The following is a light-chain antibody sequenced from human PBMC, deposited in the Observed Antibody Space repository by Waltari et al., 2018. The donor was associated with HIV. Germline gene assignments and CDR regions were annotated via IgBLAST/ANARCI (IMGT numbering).Light chain of an antibody. CDR2: KVS. J-gene: IGKJ1*01. CDR1: QSVNEW. Sequence: IQMTQSPETLSASVGDRVTITCRASQSVNEWLAWFQQKPGKAPKLLISKVSTLERGVPSRFSGSGSGTQFTLTISSLQPDDFATYYCQQFHSYCTFGQGTRVEIK. CDR3: QQFHSYCT. V-gene: IGKV1-5*03.